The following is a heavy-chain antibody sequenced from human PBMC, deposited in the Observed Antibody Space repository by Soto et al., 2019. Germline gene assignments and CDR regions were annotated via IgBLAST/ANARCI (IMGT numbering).Heavy chain of an antibody. D-gene: IGHD6-13*01. CDR1: GYRFTDFW. V-gene: IGHV5-51*01. CDR2: IYPGDSYT. CDR3: ARHSSPTSFDY. J-gene: IGHJ4*02. Sequence: GESLKISCKGSGYRFTDFWIGWVRQTPGKGLEWMGIIYPGDSYTRYSPSFQGRVTISADKSITTAFLQWNSLEASDTAMYYCARHSSPTSFDYWGQGTLVTVSS.